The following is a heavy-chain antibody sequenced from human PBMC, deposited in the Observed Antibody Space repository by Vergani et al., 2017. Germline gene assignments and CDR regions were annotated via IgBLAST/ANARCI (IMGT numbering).Heavy chain of an antibody. CDR2: IYYSGST. J-gene: IGHJ4*02. Sequence: QVQLQESGPGLVKPSETLSLTCTVSGGSISSYYWSWIRQPPGKGLEWIGYIYYSGSTNYNPALKSRVTISVDTSKNQFSLKLSSVTAADTAVYYCARVTVAHQRGYDYRTEFDYWGQGTLVTVSS. D-gene: IGHD5-12*01. CDR3: ARVTVAHQRGYDYRTEFDY. CDR1: GGSISSYY. V-gene: IGHV4-59*01.